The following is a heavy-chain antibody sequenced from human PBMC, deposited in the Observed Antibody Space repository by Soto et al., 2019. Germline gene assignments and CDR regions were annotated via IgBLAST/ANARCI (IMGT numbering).Heavy chain of an antibody. CDR1: GFTFSSYW. CDR2: IKQDGSEK. D-gene: IGHD6-19*01. CDR3: ASLSGYSSGWYLYYFDY. J-gene: IGHJ4*02. V-gene: IGHV3-7*02. Sequence: EVQLVESGGGLVQPGGSLRLSCAASGFTFSSYWMSWVRQAPGKGLEWVANIKQDGSEKYYVDSVKGRFTISRDNAKNPLYLQMDSLGAEDTGVYYCASLSGYSSGWYLYYFDYWGQGTLVTVSS.